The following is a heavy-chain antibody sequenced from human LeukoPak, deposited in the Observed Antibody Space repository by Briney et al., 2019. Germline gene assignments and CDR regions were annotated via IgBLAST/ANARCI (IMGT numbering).Heavy chain of an antibody. CDR1: GGSISSSRDY. J-gene: IGHJ3*02. D-gene: IGHD3-10*01. V-gene: IGHV4-39*01. Sequence: SETLSLTCTVSGGSISSSRDYWDWSRQPPGKGLEGIGSISYTGITSYNPSLISRVTISVDTSKNQFSLKLSSVTAADTAVYSCARNPYYYDSGSYYNSAFDIWGQGTLVTVSS. CDR2: ISYTGIT. CDR3: ARNPYYYDSGSYYNSAFDI.